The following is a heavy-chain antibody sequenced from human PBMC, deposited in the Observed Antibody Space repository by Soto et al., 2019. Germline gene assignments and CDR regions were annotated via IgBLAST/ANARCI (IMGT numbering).Heavy chain of an antibody. Sequence: GGSLRLSCAASGFTFSSYGMHWVRQAPGKGLEWVAVISYDGSNKYYADSVKGRFTISRDNSKNTLYLQMNSLRAEDTAVYYCAKEALITMIVRMEWVFDYWGQGTLVTVSS. CDR2: ISYDGSNK. J-gene: IGHJ4*02. CDR1: GFTFSSYG. D-gene: IGHD3-22*01. V-gene: IGHV3-30*18. CDR3: AKEALITMIVRMEWVFDY.